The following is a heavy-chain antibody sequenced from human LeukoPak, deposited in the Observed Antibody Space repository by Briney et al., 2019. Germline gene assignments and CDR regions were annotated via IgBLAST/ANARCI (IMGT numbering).Heavy chain of an antibody. CDR2: ITGSSSHT. Sequence: PGRSLRLSCAASRFTFSDYYMSWIRQAPGKGQEWVSLITGSSSHTTYADSVKGRFTIYRDNSKNTLYLQMHSLRAEDTAGHYCAKASFPLEMGAPGLDYWGEGTLVTVSS. J-gene: IGHJ4*02. V-gene: IGHV3-11*05. D-gene: IGHD5-24*01. CDR3: AKASFPLEMGAPGLDY. CDR1: RFTFSDYY.